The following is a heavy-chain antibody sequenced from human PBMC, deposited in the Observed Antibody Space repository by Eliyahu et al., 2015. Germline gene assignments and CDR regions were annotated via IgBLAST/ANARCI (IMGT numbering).Heavy chain of an antibody. CDR1: GFXFXAYS. V-gene: IGHV3-48*01. CDR3: ARDRDYGDYIISAFDI. J-gene: IGHJ3*02. Sequence: EVQLVESGGGLVQPGGSLRLSCAASGFXFXAYSMNWVRQAPGKGVGWSSYISSSGTINYADSVKGRFTISSDKAKNSLSLQMNSLRAEDTAVYYCARDRDYGDYIISAFDIWGQGTTVTVSS. CDR2: ISSSGTI. D-gene: IGHD4-17*01.